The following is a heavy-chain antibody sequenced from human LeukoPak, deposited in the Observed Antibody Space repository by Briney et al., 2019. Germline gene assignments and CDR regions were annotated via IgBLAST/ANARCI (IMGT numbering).Heavy chain of an antibody. CDR1: GGSISSYY. Sequence: KPSETLSLTCTVSGGSISSYYWSWIRQPAGKGLEWIGRIYTSGSTNYNPSLKSRVTMSVDTSKNQLSLKLSSVTAADTAVYYCAREAIAAAANWFDPWGQGTLVTVSS. CDR3: AREAIAAAANWFDP. CDR2: IYTSGST. J-gene: IGHJ5*02. V-gene: IGHV4-4*07. D-gene: IGHD6-13*01.